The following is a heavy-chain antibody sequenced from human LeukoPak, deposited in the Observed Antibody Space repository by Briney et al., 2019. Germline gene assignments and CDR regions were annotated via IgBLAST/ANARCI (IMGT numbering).Heavy chain of an antibody. CDR3: ASPSRDGYNPGLGT. CDR1: GFTFSGFS. Sequence: PGGSLRLSCAASGFTFSGFSMSWVRQSPTKGLEWVANIKQDGSERYYVDSVKGRFTISRDNAKNSLSLQMNNLRVEDTAVYYCASPSRDGYNPGLGTWGQGTLVTVSS. D-gene: IGHD5-24*01. CDR2: IKQDGSER. J-gene: IGHJ5*02. V-gene: IGHV3-7*01.